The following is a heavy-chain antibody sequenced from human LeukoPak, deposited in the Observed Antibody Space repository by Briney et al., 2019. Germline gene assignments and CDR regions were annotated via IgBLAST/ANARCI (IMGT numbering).Heavy chain of an antibody. V-gene: IGHV3-21*01. J-gene: IGHJ4*02. CDR2: FSRSSSYI. D-gene: IGHD2-15*01. CDR3: ARDPGYCSCGGCHENSFDY. Sequence: GGSLRLSCVASGLTFSTYSMNWVRQAPGKGLEWVSYFSRSSSYIYYADSVKGRFTISRDNAKNSLYLQMNSLRAEDTAVYYYARDPGYCSCGGCHENSFDYLGQGTVVIVSA. CDR1: GLTFSTYS.